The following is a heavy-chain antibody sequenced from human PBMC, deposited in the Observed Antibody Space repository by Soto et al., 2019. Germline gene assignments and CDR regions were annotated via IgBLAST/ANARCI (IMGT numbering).Heavy chain of an antibody. J-gene: IGHJ4*02. CDR3: VRDGWYSIQAPY. V-gene: IGHV3-33*01. CDR2: IWYDGSNK. Sequence: QVQLVESGGGVVQPGRSLRLSCAASGFTFSSHGMHWVRQAPGKGLEWVAVIWYDGSNKYYADSVKGRFTISRDDSKNMVYLQMNSLRAEDTAVYYCVRDGWYSIQAPYWGQGTLVTVSP. D-gene: IGHD6-19*01. CDR1: GFTFSSHG.